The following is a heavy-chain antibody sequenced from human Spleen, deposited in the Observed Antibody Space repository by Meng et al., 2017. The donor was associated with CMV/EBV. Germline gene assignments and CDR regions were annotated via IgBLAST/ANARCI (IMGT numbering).Heavy chain of an antibody. CDR1: GGSFSGYY. CDR3: VRVTDATWGPDSFDI. J-gene: IGHJ3*02. Sequence: SETLSLTCAVYGGSFSGYYWSWIRQPPGKGLEWIGEINHSGSTNYNPSLKGRVTILLDMSKNHFSLNLISVTAADTAIYYCVRVTDATWGPDSFDIWGQGTLVTVSS. D-gene: IGHD7-27*01. CDR2: INHSGST. V-gene: IGHV4-34*01.